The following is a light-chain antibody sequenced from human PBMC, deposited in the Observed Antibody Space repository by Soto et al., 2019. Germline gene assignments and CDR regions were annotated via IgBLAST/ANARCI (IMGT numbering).Light chain of an antibody. Sequence: EIVLTQSPGTLSLSPVERATLSCRASQTVTSSYLAWYQQKPGQAPRLLIYGASSRATGIPDRFRGSGSGTDFTLTISRLEPEDFAVYYCQQYGSSLRTFGQGTRLEIK. V-gene: IGKV3-20*01. CDR3: QQYGSSLRT. CDR2: GAS. CDR1: QTVTSSY. J-gene: IGKJ5*01.